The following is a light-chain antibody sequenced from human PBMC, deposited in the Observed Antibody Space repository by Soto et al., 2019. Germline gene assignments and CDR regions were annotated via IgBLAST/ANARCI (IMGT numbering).Light chain of an antibody. CDR3: SSWDDNLDAEV. CDR2: TND. V-gene: IGLV1-44*01. Sequence: PSASGTPGQRVTISCSGSSSNIGSNTVNWYQQLPGTAPKLLIYTNDQRPSGVPDRFSGSKSGTSASLVISGLQFEDEADYHCSSWDDNLDAEVFGAGTKVTVL. CDR1: SSNIGSNT. J-gene: IGLJ1*01.